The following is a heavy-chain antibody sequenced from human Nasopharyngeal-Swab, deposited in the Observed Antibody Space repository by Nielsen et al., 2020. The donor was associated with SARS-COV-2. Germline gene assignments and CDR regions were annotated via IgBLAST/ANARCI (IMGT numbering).Heavy chain of an antibody. CDR2: INPSGGST. CDR3: AARGSCSSTSCYADY. D-gene: IGHD2-2*01. V-gene: IGHV1-46*01. CDR1: GYTLTSYY. Sequence: ASVKVSCKASGYTLTSYYMHWVRQAPGQGLEWMGIINPSGGSTSYAQKFQGRVTMTRDTSTSTVYMELSSLRSEDTAVYYCAARGSCSSTSCYADYWGQGTLVTVSS. J-gene: IGHJ4*02.